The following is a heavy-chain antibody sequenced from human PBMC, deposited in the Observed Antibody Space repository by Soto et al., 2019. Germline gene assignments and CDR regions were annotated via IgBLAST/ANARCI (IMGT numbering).Heavy chain of an antibody. CDR1: GYTFTRYG. CDR2: INGYNGNT. Sequence: QVQLVQSGAEVKKPGASVKVSCKASGYTFTRYGITWVRQARGQGLEWMGWINGYNGNTKYAQKLQGRVTMTTDTSTSTAYMELRSLTSDDTAVYYCAREGDNPYCYYGMDVWGQGTTVTVSS. D-gene: IGHD2-15*01. J-gene: IGHJ6*02. CDR3: AREGDNPYCYYGMDV. V-gene: IGHV1-18*01.